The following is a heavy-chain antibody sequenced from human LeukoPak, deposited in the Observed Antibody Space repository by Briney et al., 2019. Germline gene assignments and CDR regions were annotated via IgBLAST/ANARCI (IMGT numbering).Heavy chain of an antibody. CDR2: ISYDGSNK. J-gene: IGHJ3*02. D-gene: IGHD3-10*01. CDR1: GFTFSSYA. CDR3: ASPGDLWFDAFDI. Sequence: GGSLRLSCAASGFTFSSYAMSWVRQAPGKGLEWVAVISYDGSNKYYADSVKGRFTISRDNSKNTLYLQMNSLRAEDTAVYYCASPGDLWFDAFDIWGQGTMVTVSS. V-gene: IGHV3-30*03.